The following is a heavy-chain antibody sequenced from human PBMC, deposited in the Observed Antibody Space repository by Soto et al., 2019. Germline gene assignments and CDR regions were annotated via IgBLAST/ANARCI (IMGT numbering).Heavy chain of an antibody. CDR2: INPSGGST. CDR3: ATTVLGYYYYMDV. J-gene: IGHJ6*03. Sequence: ASVKVSCKASGYTFTSYYMHWVRQAPGQGLEWKGKINPSGGSTSYAQKFQGRVTMTRDTSTSTVYMELSILRSEDTAVYYCATTVLGYYYYMDVWGKGTTVTVSS. V-gene: IGHV1-46*03. CDR1: GYTFTSYY. D-gene: IGHD4-17*01.